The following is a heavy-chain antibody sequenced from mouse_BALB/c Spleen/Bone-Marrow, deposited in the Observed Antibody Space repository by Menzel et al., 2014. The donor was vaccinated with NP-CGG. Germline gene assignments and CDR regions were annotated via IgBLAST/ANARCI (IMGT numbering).Heavy chain of an antibody. CDR3: TSPQLGRDY. CDR1: GYTFTSYW. CDR2: INPSNGRT. J-gene: IGHJ2*01. Sequence: VQLQHSGAELVKPGASVKLSCKASGYTFTSYWMYWVKQRPGQGLEWIGEINPSNGRTDYNEKFKTKATLTVDSSSSTAYMQLSSLTSEDSAVYYCTSPQLGRDYWGQGTTLTVSS. V-gene: IGHV1S81*02. D-gene: IGHD4-1*02.